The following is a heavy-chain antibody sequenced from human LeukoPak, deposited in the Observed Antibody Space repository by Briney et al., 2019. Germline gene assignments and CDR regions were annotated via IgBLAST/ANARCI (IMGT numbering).Heavy chain of an antibody. CDR3: ARGQWLVSPFGY. D-gene: IGHD6-19*01. CDR1: GFTFSSYA. V-gene: IGHV3-30-3*01. J-gene: IGHJ4*02. CDR2: ISYDGSNK. Sequence: NPGRSLRLSCAASGFTFSSYAMHWVRQAPGKGLEWVAVISYDGSNKYYADSVKGRFTISRDNSKNTLYLQMNSLRAEDTAVYYCARGQWLVSPFGYWGPGTLVTVSS.